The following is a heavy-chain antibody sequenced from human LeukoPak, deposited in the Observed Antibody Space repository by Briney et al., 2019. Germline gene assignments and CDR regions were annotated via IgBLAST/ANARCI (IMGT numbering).Heavy chain of an antibody. D-gene: IGHD4-11*01. CDR2: LYSGGHT. Sequence: SGGSLRLSCAASGFTVNNNYMTWVRQAPGKGLEWVSVLYSGGHTVYADSVNGRFTISRDNSKNTLYLQMNSLRAEDTAVYFCARASTVTEWKKAYYYYYYMDVWGKGTTVSVSS. CDR1: GFTVNNNY. J-gene: IGHJ6*03. V-gene: IGHV3-53*01. CDR3: ARASTVTEWKKAYYYYYYMDV.